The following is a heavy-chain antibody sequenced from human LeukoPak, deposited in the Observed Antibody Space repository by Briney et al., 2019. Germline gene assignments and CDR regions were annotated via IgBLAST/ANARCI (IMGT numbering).Heavy chain of an antibody. CDR2: ISYDGSNK. CDR1: GFTFSSYA. Sequence: PPGGSLRLSCAASGFTFSSYAMHWVRQAPGKGLEWVAVISYDGSNKYYADSVKGRFTISRDNSKNTMYLQMNSLRVEDTAVYYCTKVFGTVDPAEHWGQGTLVTVSS. CDR3: TKVFGTVDPAEH. D-gene: IGHD3-3*01. J-gene: IGHJ4*02. V-gene: IGHV3-30*04.